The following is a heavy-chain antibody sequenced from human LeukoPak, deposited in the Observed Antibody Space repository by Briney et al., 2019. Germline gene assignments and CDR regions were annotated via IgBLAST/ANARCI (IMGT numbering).Heavy chain of an antibody. Sequence: GGSLRLSCAASGFTFSSYAMSWVRQAPGKGLEWVSGISGSGSSTYYADSVKGRFTISRDNSKNTLYVQMNSLRAEDTAVYYCAKGFRGTVWYGRYYFDYWGQGTLVTVSS. CDR3: AKGFRGTVWYGRYYFDY. CDR1: GFTFSSYA. J-gene: IGHJ4*02. D-gene: IGHD6-19*01. CDR2: ISGSGSST. V-gene: IGHV3-23*01.